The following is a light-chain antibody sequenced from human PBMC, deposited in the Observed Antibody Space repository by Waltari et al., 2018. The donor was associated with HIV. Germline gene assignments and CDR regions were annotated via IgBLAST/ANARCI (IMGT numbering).Light chain of an antibody. CDR3: SSYAGSTVI. J-gene: IGLJ2*01. V-gene: IGLV2-8*02. CDR2: EVS. CDR1: SSDVGGHKY. Sequence: QSALTQPPSASRSPGQSVTISCTGTSSDVGGHKYVSWYQQHPGKAPKLIIYEVSKRPSGVPDRFSGSKSGNTASLTVSGLQADDEADFYCSSYAGSTVIFGGGTKLTVL.